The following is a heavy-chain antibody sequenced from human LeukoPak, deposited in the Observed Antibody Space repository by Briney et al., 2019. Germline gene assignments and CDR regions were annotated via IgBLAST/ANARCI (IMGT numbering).Heavy chain of an antibody. CDR1: GGSISSYY. CDR2: ISYSGNT. V-gene: IGHV4-59*08. Sequence: SETLSLTCTVSGGSISSYYWTWLRQPPGKGLEWVGYISYSGNTNHNPSLKSRVTMSVDTSKSQFSLKLSSVTAADTAVYYCACLSSNGRRAFDIWGQGTMGTVSP. D-gene: IGHD2-8*01. CDR3: ACLSSNGRRAFDI. J-gene: IGHJ3*02.